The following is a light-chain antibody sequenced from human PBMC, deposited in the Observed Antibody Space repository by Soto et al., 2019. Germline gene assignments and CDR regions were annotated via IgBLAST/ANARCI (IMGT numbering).Light chain of an antibody. CDR2: EGS. V-gene: IGLV2-23*01. Sequence: QSALTQPASVSGSPGQSITISCTGTSSDVGSYNLVSWYQQHPGKAPKLMIYEGSKWPSGVSNCFSGSKSGNTASLTISGLQAEDEADYYCCSYAGSSTVVFGGGTKVTVL. J-gene: IGLJ2*01. CDR1: SSDVGSYNL. CDR3: CSYAGSSTVV.